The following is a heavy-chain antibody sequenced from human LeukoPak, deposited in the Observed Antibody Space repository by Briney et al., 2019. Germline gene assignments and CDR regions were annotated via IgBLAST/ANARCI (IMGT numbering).Heavy chain of an antibody. CDR1: GYTFSRYG. V-gene: IGHV1-18*01. J-gene: IGHJ4*02. Sequence: ASVKVSCKASGYTFSRYGISWVRQAPGQGLEWMGWISAYNGNTNYAQKLQGRVTMTTDTSTSTAYMELRSLRSDDTAVYYRARRAAAEYNFDYWGQGTLVTVSS. CDR2: ISAYNGNT. D-gene: IGHD6-13*01. CDR3: ARRAAAEYNFDY.